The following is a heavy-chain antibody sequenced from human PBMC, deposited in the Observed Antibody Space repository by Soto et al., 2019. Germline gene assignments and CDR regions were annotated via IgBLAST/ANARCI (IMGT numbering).Heavy chain of an antibody. CDR1: VVSISSGFYS. Sequence: PSETLSLTCAFSVVSISSGFYSWSWIRQPPGQGLEWIGYIYNSGNTYYNPSLMSRVTISVDRSQNHFSLKLTSVTAADTAVYYCARGSDGVWNWFDLWGQGTQVTVSS. CDR3: ARGSDGVWNWFDL. J-gene: IGHJ5*02. D-gene: IGHD2-21*02. CDR2: IYNSGNT. V-gene: IGHV4-30-2*01.